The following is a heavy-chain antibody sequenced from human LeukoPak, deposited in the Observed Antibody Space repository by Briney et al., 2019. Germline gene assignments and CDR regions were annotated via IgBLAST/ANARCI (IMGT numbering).Heavy chain of an antibody. J-gene: IGHJ6*03. CDR1: GYSISIGYY. Sequence: SETLSLTCTVSGYSISIGYYWGWIRQPPGKGLEWIGSIYHSGSTYYNPSLKSRVTLSVDKSKNQFSLKLNPVTAADTAVYYCARFPGGAEYRHYYYMDVWGKGTTVTVSS. CDR3: ARFPGGAEYRHYYYMDV. CDR2: IYHSGST. D-gene: IGHD1-14*01. V-gene: IGHV4-38-2*02.